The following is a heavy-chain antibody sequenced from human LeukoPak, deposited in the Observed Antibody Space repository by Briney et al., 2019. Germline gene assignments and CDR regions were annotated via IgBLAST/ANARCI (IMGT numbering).Heavy chain of an antibody. D-gene: IGHD6-13*01. Sequence: PSETLSLTCTVSGGSISSFFWSWIRQPPGKGLEWIGYIYYSGSTNYNPSLKSRVTISVDTSKNQFSLKVSSVTAADTAVYYCARVRVAAAGIDYWGQGTLVTVSS. CDR1: GGSISSFF. V-gene: IGHV4-59*01. CDR3: ARVRVAAAGIDY. CDR2: IYYSGST. J-gene: IGHJ4*02.